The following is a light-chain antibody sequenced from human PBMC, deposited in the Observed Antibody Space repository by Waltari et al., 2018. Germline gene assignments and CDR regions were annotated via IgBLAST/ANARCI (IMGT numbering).Light chain of an antibody. CDR3: VSYTSDTTPLI. J-gene: IGLJ2*01. Sequence: QSALTQPASVSGSPGQSITISCTGTKNDVGGYTYVSWYQQHPGKAPKLLIYDVSSRPPGVSNRFSGSQSGNTASLTISALKADDEADYHCVSYTSDTTPLIFGGGTKLTVL. CDR2: DVS. CDR1: KNDVGGYTY. V-gene: IGLV2-14*03.